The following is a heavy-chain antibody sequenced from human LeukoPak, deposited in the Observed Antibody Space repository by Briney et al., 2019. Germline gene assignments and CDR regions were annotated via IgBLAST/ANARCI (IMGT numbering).Heavy chain of an antibody. CDR3: ARGHFGPTTVTTHGMDV. CDR2: INHSGST. D-gene: IGHD4-4*01. J-gene: IGHJ6*02. V-gene: IGHV4-34*01. Sequence: SETLSLTCAVYGGSFSGYYWSWIRQPPGKGLEWIGEINHSGSTNYNPSLKSRVTISVDTSKNQFSLKLSSVTAADTAVYYCARGHFGPTTVTTHGMDVWGQGTTVTVSS. CDR1: GGSFSGYY.